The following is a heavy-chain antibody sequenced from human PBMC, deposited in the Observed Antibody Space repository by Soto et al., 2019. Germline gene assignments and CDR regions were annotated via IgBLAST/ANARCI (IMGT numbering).Heavy chain of an antibody. Sequence: PSETLSLTCAVSGDSINSRYYFWDWIRQPPGKGLDWVGSIYYSGSTHYNPSLESRVTISIDTSKNHFSLELSSVTAADTAVYYCARRGTSSWYDSWGQGTLVTVSS. V-gene: IGHV4-39*02. CDR2: IYYSGST. CDR3: ARRGTSSWYDS. J-gene: IGHJ5*01. CDR1: GDSINSRYYF. D-gene: IGHD2-2*01.